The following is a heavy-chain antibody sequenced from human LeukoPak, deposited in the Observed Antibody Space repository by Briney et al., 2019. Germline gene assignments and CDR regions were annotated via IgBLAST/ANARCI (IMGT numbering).Heavy chain of an antibody. D-gene: IGHD3-10*01. Sequence: GGSLRLSCAAFGFTFSRFEMNWVRQAPGKGLEWVALIWFDGSNKHYADSVKGRFTVSRDNSKNTMYLQMNSLRAEDTAVYYCARVVSYYGSAYRLLDLWGRGTLVTVSS. J-gene: IGHJ2*01. CDR3: ARVVSYYGSAYRLLDL. CDR1: GFTFSRFE. CDR2: IWFDGSNK. V-gene: IGHV3-33*08.